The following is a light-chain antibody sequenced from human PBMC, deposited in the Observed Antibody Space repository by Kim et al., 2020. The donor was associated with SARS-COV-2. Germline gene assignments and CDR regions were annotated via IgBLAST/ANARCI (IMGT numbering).Light chain of an antibody. V-gene: IGLV1-40*01. CDR1: SSNIGAGYD. CDR2: GNS. Sequence: QSVLTQPPSVSGAPGQRVTISCTGSSSNIGAGYDVHWYQQLPGTAPKLLIYGNSNRPSGVPDRFSGSKSGTSASLAITGLQAEDGVDYYCQSYDSSLSGWVFGGGTQLTVL. CDR3: QSYDSSLSGWV. J-gene: IGLJ3*02.